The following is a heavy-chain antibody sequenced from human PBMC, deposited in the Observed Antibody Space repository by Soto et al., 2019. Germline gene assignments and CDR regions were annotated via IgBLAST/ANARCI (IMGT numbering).Heavy chain of an antibody. J-gene: IGHJ1*01. Sequence: PSQSLSLTCAISGDSVSSNSAAWSWLRQSPSRGLEWLGRTYYRSRWYNDYALSVKSRITINPDTSKNQFSLQLKSVTPEDTAVYYCANSDWYNPDGYFQHWGQGTLVTVSS. D-gene: IGHD6-19*01. CDR3: ANSDWYNPDGYFQH. CDR1: GDSVSSNSAA. V-gene: IGHV6-1*01. CDR2: TYYRSRWYN.